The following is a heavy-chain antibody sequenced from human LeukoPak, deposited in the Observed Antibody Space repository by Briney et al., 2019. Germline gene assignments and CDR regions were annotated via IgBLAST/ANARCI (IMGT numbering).Heavy chain of an antibody. CDR3: AKALPYYYDSSGYYQGAFDI. CDR1: GFTFSSYA. D-gene: IGHD3-22*01. J-gene: IGHJ3*02. CDR2: ISGSGGST. Sequence: GGSLRLSCAASGFTFSSYAMSWVRQAPGKGLEWVSAISGSGGSTYYADSVKGRFTISRGNSKNTLYLQMNSLRAEDTAVYYCAKALPYYYDSSGYYQGAFDIWGQGTMVTVSS. V-gene: IGHV3-23*01.